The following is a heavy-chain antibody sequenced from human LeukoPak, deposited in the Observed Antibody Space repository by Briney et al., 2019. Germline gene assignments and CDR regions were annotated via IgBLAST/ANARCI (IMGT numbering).Heavy chain of an antibody. CDR1: GYTFTSYY. J-gene: IGHJ4*02. D-gene: IGHD4-17*01. CDR2: INPSGGST. V-gene: IGHV1-46*01. Sequence: ASVKVSCTASGYTFTSYYIHWVRQAPGQGLEWMGIINPSGGSTNYAQKFQDRVTMTRDMSTSTVYMELSSLRSEDTAVYYCARDPRDGDVDFDYWGQGTLVTVSS. CDR3: ARDPRDGDVDFDY.